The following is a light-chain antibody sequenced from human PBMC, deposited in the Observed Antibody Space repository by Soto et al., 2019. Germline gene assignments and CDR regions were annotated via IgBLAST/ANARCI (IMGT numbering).Light chain of an antibody. CDR2: EVS. J-gene: IGKJ5*01. CDR3: MQSVQLPIT. Sequence: DVVMIQTPVYLTVTPGQPASISCKSTQSLLLGDGKTYLYWYLQKSGQPPQLLIYEVSNRFSGVPDRFSGSGSGTDFTLKISRVEAEDVGVYYCMQSVQLPITFGQATRLEIK. CDR1: QSLLLGDGKTY. V-gene: IGKV2D-29*01.